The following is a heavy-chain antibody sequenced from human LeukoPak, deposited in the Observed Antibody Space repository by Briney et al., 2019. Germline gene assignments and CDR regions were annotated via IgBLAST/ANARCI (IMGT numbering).Heavy chain of an antibody. CDR1: EFSLGTFG. V-gene: IGHV3-23*01. CDR3: ARELVSLGTGYFDL. D-gene: IGHD3/OR15-3a*01. J-gene: IGHJ2*01. CDR2: ITGSSTWS. Sequence: LGGSLRLSCEASEFSLGTFGMTWVRQAPGKGLEWVSAITGSSTWSYHADSVRCRFPLSRDNSKNSLHVQMQKLTADHTVKYYVARELVSLGTGYFDLWGRGTLVTVAS.